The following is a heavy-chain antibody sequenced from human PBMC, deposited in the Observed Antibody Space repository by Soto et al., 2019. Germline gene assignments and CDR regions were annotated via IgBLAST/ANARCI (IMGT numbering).Heavy chain of an antibody. J-gene: IGHJ5*02. V-gene: IGHV4-61*01. CDR3: ARSMRLGYCTNGVCSTGWFDP. CDR1: GGSVSSGSYY. D-gene: IGHD2-8*01. Sequence: PSETLSLTCTVSGGSVSSGSYYWSWIRQPPGKGLEWIGYIYYSGSTNYNPSLKSRVTISVDTSKNQFSLKLSSVTAADTAVYYCARSMRLGYCTNGVCSTGWFDPWGQGTLVTVSS. CDR2: IYYSGST.